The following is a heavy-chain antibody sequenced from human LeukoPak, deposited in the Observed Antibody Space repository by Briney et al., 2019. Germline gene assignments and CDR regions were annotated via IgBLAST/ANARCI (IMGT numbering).Heavy chain of an antibody. J-gene: IGHJ6*02. Sequence: ASVKVSCKASGYTFTSYGISWVRQAPGQGLEWMGWISAYNGNTNYAQKLQGRVTMTTDTSTSTAYMELRSLRSDDTAVYYCARDFPLSDPRLRYFDWAYYYYGMDVWGQGTTVTVSS. V-gene: IGHV1-18*01. CDR3: ARDFPLSDPRLRYFDWAYYYYGMDV. CDR2: ISAYNGNT. D-gene: IGHD3-9*01. CDR1: GYTFTSYG.